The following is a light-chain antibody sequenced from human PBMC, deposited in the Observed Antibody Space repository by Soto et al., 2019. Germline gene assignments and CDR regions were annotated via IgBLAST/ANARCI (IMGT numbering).Light chain of an antibody. V-gene: IGLV2-23*02. Sequence: QSVLPQPASVSGSPGQSITISCTGTSSDVGSYNLVSWYQQHPGKAPKLMIYEVSKRPSGVSNRFSGSKSGNTASLTISGLQAEDEADYYCCSYAGIYVFGTGTKVTVL. J-gene: IGLJ1*01. CDR3: CSYAGIYV. CDR1: SSDVGSYNL. CDR2: EVS.